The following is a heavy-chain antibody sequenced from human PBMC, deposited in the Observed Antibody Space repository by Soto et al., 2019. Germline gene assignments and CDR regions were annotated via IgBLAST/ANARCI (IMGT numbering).Heavy chain of an antibody. CDR1: GDSVSSDSYY. J-gene: IGHJ4*02. Sequence: SETLSLTCTVSGDSVSSDSYYWSWIRQPPGKGLEWIGYIYYSGSTNYNPSLKSRVTISVDSSKNQFSLRLSSVTTTDTAVYYCLRSFEGDPKGIDYWGQGTLVTVSS. CDR3: LRSFEGDPKGIDY. D-gene: IGHD2-21*02. CDR2: IYYSGST. V-gene: IGHV4-61*01.